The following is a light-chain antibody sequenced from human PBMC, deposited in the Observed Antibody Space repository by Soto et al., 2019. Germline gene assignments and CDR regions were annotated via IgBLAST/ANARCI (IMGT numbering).Light chain of an antibody. J-gene: IGLJ2*01. CDR2: RNN. Sequence: QSVLTQPPSASGTPGQRVTISCSGSSSNIGSNYVYWYQQLPGTGPKLLIYRNNQRPSGVPDRFSGSKSGTSASLAISGLRSEDEADYYCAAWDDSLSGRVVFGGGTKLTVL. V-gene: IGLV1-47*01. CDR1: SSNIGSNY. CDR3: AAWDDSLSGRVV.